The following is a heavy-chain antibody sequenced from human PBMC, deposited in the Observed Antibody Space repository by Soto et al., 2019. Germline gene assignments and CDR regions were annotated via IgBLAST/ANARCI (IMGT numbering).Heavy chain of an antibody. V-gene: IGHV1-18*01. Sequence: QVQLVQSGAEVKRPGASVKVSCKASGYTFDSYDITWVRQAPGQGLEWMGWISAYNGNTNYAQKLQDRVTMTTDTSTSPAYMELRSLGSDDTAVYFCARVFHCSGGNCYSYFFDYWGQGTLVTVSS. CDR2: ISAYNGNT. CDR3: ARVFHCSGGNCYSYFFDY. CDR1: GYTFDSYD. D-gene: IGHD2-15*01. J-gene: IGHJ4*02.